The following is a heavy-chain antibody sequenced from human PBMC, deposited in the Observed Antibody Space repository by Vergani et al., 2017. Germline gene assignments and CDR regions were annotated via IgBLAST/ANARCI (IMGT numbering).Heavy chain of an antibody. CDR2: IKSKTDGGTT. V-gene: IGHV3-15*01. Sequence: EVQLVESGGGLVKPGGSLRLSCAASGFTFSNAWMSWVRQAPGKGLVWVGRIKSKTDGGTTDYAAPVKGRFTISRDDSKNTLYLQMNSLKTEDTAVYYCTTDFGCSGGSCYLYYYYYMDVWGKGTTVTVSS. D-gene: IGHD2-15*01. CDR1: GFTFSNAW. CDR3: TTDFGCSGGSCYLYYYYYMDV. J-gene: IGHJ6*03.